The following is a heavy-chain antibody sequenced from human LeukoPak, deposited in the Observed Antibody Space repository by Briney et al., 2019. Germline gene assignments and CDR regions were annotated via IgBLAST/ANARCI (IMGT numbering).Heavy chain of an antibody. CDR2: IIPILGIA. CDR3: ARLGGGGDEYFQH. V-gene: IGHV1-69*02. J-gene: IGHJ1*01. D-gene: IGHD2-21*01. Sequence: SVKVSCKASGGTFSSYTISWVRQAPGQRLEWMGRIIPILGIANYAQRFQGRVTITADKSTSTAYMELSSLRSEDTAVYYCARLGGGGDEYFQHWGQGTLVTVSS. CDR1: GGTFSSYT.